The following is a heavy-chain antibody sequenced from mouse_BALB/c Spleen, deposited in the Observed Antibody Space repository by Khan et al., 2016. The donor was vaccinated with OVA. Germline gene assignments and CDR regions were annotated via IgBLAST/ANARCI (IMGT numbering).Heavy chain of an antibody. V-gene: IGHV5-6*01. CDR1: GFTFSTYG. D-gene: IGHD2-1*01. CDR2: ISSGGTYT. CDR3: ARHYGHSYFDY. Sequence: EVELVESGGDLVKPGGSLKLSCVASGFTFSTYGMSWVRQTPDKRLEWVATISSGGTYTYYPDNVKGRFPISRDNAKNTLYLQMSSLKSEDTAMYCCARHYGHSYFDYWGQGTTLTVSS. J-gene: IGHJ2*01.